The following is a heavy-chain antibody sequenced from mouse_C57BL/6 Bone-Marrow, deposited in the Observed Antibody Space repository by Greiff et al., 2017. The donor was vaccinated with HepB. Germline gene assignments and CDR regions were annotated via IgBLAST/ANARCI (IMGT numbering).Heavy chain of an antibody. CDR1: GYTFTDYE. CDR3: TSYYGSSYEGYAMDY. D-gene: IGHD1-1*01. V-gene: IGHV1-15*01. J-gene: IGHJ4*01. CDR2: IDPETGGT. Sequence: VKLQQSGAELVRPGASVTLSCKASGYTFTDYEMHWVKQTPAHGLEWIGAIDPETGGTAYNQKFKGKAILTADKSSSTAYMELRSLTSEDSAVYYCTSYYGSSYEGYAMDYWGQGTSVTVSS.